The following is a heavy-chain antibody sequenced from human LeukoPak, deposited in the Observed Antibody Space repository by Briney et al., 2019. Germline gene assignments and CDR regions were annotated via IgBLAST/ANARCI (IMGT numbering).Heavy chain of an antibody. CDR3: ANLYRPSGYCSGGSCYSFYYYYYMDV. J-gene: IGHJ6*03. CDR2: INHSGST. V-gene: IGHV4-34*01. D-gene: IGHD2-15*01. Sequence: SETLSLTCAVYGGSFSGYYWSWIRQPPGKGLEWIGEINHSGSTNYNPSLKSRVTISVDTSKNQFSLKLSSVTAADTAVYYCANLYRPSGYCSGGSCYSFYYYYYMDVWGKGTTVTVSS. CDR1: GGSFSGYY.